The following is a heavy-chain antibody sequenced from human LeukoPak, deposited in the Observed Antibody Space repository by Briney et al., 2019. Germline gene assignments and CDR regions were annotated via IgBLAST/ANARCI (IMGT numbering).Heavy chain of an antibody. CDR2: INPNSGGT. J-gene: IGHJ4*02. V-gene: IGHV1-2*02. Sequence: ASVKVSCKASGYTFTGYYMHWVRQAPGQGLEWMGWINPNSGGTNYVQKLQGRVTMTRDTSISTAYMELSGLRSDDTAVYYCARVLAARRSYYFDYWGQGTLVTVSS. CDR1: GYTFTGYY. D-gene: IGHD6-6*01. CDR3: ARVLAARRSYYFDY.